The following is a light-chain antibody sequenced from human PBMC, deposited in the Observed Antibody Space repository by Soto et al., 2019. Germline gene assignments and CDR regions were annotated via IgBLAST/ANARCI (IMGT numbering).Light chain of an antibody. CDR2: DNS. J-gene: IGLJ1*01. CDR1: SSNIGAGYD. V-gene: IGLV1-40*01. Sequence: QSVLTQPPSVSGAPGQRVTISCTGSSSNIGAGYDLHWYQQLPGTAPKLLIYDNSNRPSGVPDRFSGSKSGTSASLAITGLQAEDEADYYCQSYDSNLSAYVFGTGTKVTVL. CDR3: QSYDSNLSAYV.